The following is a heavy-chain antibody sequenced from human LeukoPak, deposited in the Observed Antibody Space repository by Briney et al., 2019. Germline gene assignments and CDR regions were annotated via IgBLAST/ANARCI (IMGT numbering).Heavy chain of an antibody. J-gene: IGHJ4*02. CDR1: GGSISSSNYY. CDR3: ARVPLMVRGVIQYYFDY. CDR2: IYYSGST. Sequence: SQTLSLTCTVSGGSISSSNYYWSWLRQPPGKGLEWIGYIYYSGSTNYNPSLKSRVTISVDTSKNQFSLKLSSVTAADTAVYYCARVPLMVRGVIQYYFDYWGQGTLVTVSS. V-gene: IGHV4-61*01. D-gene: IGHD3-10*01.